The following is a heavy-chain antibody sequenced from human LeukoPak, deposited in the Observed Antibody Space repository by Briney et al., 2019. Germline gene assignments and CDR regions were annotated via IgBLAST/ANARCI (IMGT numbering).Heavy chain of an antibody. CDR1: GLTFSDYY. Sequence: PGGSLRLSCAASGLTFSDYYMSWIRQAPGKGLEWVSYIGSSSSYTNYTDSVKGRFTISRDNAKNSLYPQMNSLRAEDTAVYYCARADGRAFDIWGQGTMVTVSS. D-gene: IGHD1-26*01. J-gene: IGHJ3*02. V-gene: IGHV3-11*06. CDR2: IGSSSSYT. CDR3: ARADGRAFDI.